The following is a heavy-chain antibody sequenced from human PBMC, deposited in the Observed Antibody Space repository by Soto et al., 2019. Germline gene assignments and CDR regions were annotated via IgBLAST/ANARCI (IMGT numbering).Heavy chain of an antibody. CDR3: AYRALYSGSYWDGGYFDS. V-gene: IGHV2-5*02. D-gene: IGHD1-26*01. J-gene: IGHJ4*02. Sequence: QITLRESGPTRVRPTQTLSLTCTFSGFSLHTSQVGVGWIRQPPGKALEWLALICWDDDKRYSPSLKSRLSITKDTSENQVVLIMTNMDPVDTATYYCAYRALYSGSYWDGGYFDSWGQGALITVSS. CDR1: GFSLHTSQVG. CDR2: ICWDDDK.